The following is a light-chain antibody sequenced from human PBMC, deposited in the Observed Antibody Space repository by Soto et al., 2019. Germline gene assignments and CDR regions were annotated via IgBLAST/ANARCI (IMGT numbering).Light chain of an antibody. J-gene: IGKJ5*01. Sequence: EIVLTQSPGTLSLSPGERATLSCRASQSVSNNYLAWYQQKPGQAPRLLFYDASTRATGIPARFSASGSGTEFTLTISRLEPEDFALYYCQHYGRSPITFGQGTRLEIK. CDR3: QHYGRSPIT. CDR1: QSVSNNY. CDR2: DAS. V-gene: IGKV3-20*01.